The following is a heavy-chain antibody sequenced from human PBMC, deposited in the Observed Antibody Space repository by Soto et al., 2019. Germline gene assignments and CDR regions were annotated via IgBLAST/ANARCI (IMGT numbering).Heavy chain of an antibody. CDR3: ARVVGALGHWFDP. CDR1: GDSVSSSSYY. D-gene: IGHD1-26*01. CDR2: IYYSGST. Sequence: SETLSLTCTVSGDSVSSSSYYWSWIRQPPGKGLEWIGYIYYSGSTNYNPSLKSRVTISVDTAKNQFSLKLSSVTAADTAVYYCARVVGALGHWFDPWGQGTLVTVSS. V-gene: IGHV4-61*01. J-gene: IGHJ5*02.